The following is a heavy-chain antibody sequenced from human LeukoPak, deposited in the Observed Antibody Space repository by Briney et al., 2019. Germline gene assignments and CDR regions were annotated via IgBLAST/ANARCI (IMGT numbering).Heavy chain of an antibody. Sequence: SETLSLTCTVSGGSISSSSYYWGWIRQPPGKGLEWIGSIYYSGSTYYNPSLKSRVTISVDTSKNQFSLKLSSVTTADTAVYYCVSSLGSIYGGNPPTLKVRVGDYYGMDVWGQGTTVTVSS. D-gene: IGHD4-23*01. V-gene: IGHV4-39*01. CDR1: GGSISSSSYY. CDR3: VSSLGSIYGGNPPTLKVRVGDYYGMDV. J-gene: IGHJ6*02. CDR2: IYYSGST.